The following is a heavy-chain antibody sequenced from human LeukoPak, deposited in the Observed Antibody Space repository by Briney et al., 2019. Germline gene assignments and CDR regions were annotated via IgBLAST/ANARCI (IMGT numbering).Heavy chain of an antibody. CDR3: AREASPRIAVAGTEIDY. CDR2: ISYDGSNK. J-gene: IGHJ4*02. Sequence: GGSLRLSCAASGFTFSSYAMHWVRQAPGKGLEWVAVISYDGSNKYYADSVKGRFTISRDNSKNTLYLQMNSLRAEDTAVYYCAREASPRIAVAGTEIDYWGQGTLVTVSS. V-gene: IGHV3-30*04. CDR1: GFTFSSYA. D-gene: IGHD6-19*01.